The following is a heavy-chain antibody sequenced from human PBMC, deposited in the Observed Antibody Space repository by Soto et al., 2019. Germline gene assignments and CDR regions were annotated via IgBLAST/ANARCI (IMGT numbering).Heavy chain of an antibody. J-gene: IGHJ6*02. CDR1: GGSISSGDYY. CDR3: ARDFPPTYYYGSGSYYYYYYGMDV. Sequence: SETLSLTCTVSGGSISSGDYYWSWIRQPPGKGLEWIGYIYYSGSTYYNPSLKSRVTISVDTSKNQFSLKLSSVTAADTAVYYCARDFPPTYYYGSGSYYYYYYGMDVWGQGTTVTVSS. V-gene: IGHV4-30-4*01. D-gene: IGHD3-10*01. CDR2: IYYSGST.